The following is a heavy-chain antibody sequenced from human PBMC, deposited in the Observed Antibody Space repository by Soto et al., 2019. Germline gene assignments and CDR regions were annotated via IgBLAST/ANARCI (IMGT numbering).Heavy chain of an antibody. CDR1: GDSISSGDYY. Sequence: QVYLQESGPGLVKPSQTLSLTCTVSGDSISSGDYYWGWIRQPPGKGLEWIGYIFYTGSTYYNPSMRRRVSISVDTSKNQFSLKVNPVVAADAAVYYGATGTGTMARAVVMDWGQGTLITVSS. CDR2: IFYTGST. CDR3: ATGTGTMARAVVMD. J-gene: IGHJ4*02. V-gene: IGHV4-30-4*01. D-gene: IGHD3-10*01.